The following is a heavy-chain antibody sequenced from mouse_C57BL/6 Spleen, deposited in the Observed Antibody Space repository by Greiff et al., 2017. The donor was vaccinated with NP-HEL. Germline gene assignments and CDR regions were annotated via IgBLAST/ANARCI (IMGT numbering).Heavy chain of an antibody. V-gene: IGHV14-4*01. CDR1: GFNIKDDY. D-gene: IGHD4-1*01. CDR3: TTRKNWWFAY. J-gene: IGHJ3*01. Sequence: VQLKESGAELVRPGASVKLSCTASGFNIKDDYMHWVKQRPEQGLEWIGWIDPENGDTEYASKFQGKATITADTSSNTAYLQLSSLTSEDTAVYYCTTRKNWWFAYWGQGTLVTVSA. CDR2: IDPENGDT.